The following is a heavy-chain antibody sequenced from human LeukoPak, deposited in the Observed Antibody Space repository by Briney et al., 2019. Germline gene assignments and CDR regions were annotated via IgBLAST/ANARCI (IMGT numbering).Heavy chain of an antibody. D-gene: IGHD4-23*01. CDR2: ISSSSTYI. CDR1: GFTFSSYA. V-gene: IGHV3-21*01. J-gene: IGHJ3*02. CDR3: AGDYEGNLAFDI. Sequence: TGGSLRLSCAASGFTFSSYAMSWVRQAPGKGLEWVSSISSSSTYIYYADSLEGRFTISRDNVRNSLYLQMNSLRAEDTAVYYCAGDYEGNLAFDIWGQGTMVTVSS.